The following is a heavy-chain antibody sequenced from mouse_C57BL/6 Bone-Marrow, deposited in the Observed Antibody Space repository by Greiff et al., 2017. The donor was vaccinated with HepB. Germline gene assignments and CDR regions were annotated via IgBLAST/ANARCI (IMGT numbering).Heavy chain of an antibody. CDR3: ARFGNYWYFDV. V-gene: IGHV1-69*01. D-gene: IGHD1-1*01. CDR1: GYTFTSYW. Sequence: QVQLQQPGAELVMPGASVKLSCKASGYTFTSYWMHWVNQRPGQGLEWIGEIDPSDSYTNYNQKFKGKSTLTVDKSSSTAYMQLSSLTSEDSAVYYCARFGNYWYFDVWGTGTTVTVSS. CDR2: IDPSDSYT. J-gene: IGHJ1*03.